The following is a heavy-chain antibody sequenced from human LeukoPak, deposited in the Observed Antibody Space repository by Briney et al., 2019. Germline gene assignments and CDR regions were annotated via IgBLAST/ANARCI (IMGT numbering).Heavy chain of an antibody. J-gene: IGHJ5*02. Sequence: ASVKVSCKASGDTFTSYDMNWVGQATGQGLEWMGWMNPNSGNTGYAQKFQGRVTMTRSTSISTAYMELSSLRSEDTAVYYCARRGGNSSPNWFDPWGQGTLVTVSS. CDR1: GDTFTSYD. CDR3: ARRGGNSSPNWFDP. CDR2: MNPNSGNT. V-gene: IGHV1-8*01. D-gene: IGHD6-13*01.